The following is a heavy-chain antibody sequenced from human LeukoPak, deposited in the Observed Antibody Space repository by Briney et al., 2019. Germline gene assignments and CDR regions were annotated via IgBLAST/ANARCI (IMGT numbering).Heavy chain of an antibody. CDR2: ISGSGGST. Sequence: PGGSLRLSCAASGFTFSSYAMSWVRQAPGKGLEWVSAISGSGGSTYYADSVKGRFTISRDNSKNTLYLQMNSLRAEDTAVYCCAKDSGSWNDGDNWFDPWGQGTLVTVSS. CDR3: AKDSGSWNDGDNWFDP. J-gene: IGHJ5*02. D-gene: IGHD1-1*01. CDR1: GFTFSSYA. V-gene: IGHV3-23*01.